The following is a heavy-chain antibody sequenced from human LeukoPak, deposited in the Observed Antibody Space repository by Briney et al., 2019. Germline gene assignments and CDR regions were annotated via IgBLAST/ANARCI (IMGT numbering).Heavy chain of an antibody. CDR3: ATYTNWVAGDV. CDR1: GFKFSDSW. CDR2: IRDDGTQE. Sequence: PGGSLRLSCAASGFKFSDSWMSWVRQAPGKGLEWVADIRDDGTQEEYVDSVKGRFTTSRDNAKNSLYLQMNSLRAEDTAVYYCATYTNWVAGDVWGQGTTVSVSS. D-gene: IGHD7-27*01. V-gene: IGHV3-7*01. J-gene: IGHJ6*02.